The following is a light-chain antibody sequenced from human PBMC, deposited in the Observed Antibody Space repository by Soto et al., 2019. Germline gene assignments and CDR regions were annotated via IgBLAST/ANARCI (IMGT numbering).Light chain of an antibody. CDR1: RSVDNW. V-gene: IGKV1-5*03. J-gene: IGKJ1*01. Sequence: DIQMTQSPSTLSASVGDRVIITCRASRSVDNWLAWFQQRPGKAPKVVIYRASGLEAGVPSRFSGSGYGTEFTLTISSLQHDDFATYYCQHYSASSPWAFGQGTKVEIK. CDR3: QHYSASSPWA. CDR2: RAS.